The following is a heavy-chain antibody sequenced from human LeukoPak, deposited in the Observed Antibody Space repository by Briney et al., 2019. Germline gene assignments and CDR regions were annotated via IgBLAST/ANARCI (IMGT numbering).Heavy chain of an antibody. CDR1: GGSISSSSYY. Sequence: PSETLSLTCTVSGGSISSSSYYWGWIRQPPGKGLEWIGSIYYSGSTYYNPSLKSRVTISVDTSKNQFSLKPSSVTAADTAVYYRARLARGSGYYFYWGQGTLVTVSS. D-gene: IGHD3-22*01. J-gene: IGHJ4*02. CDR3: ARLARGSGYYFY. V-gene: IGHV4-39*01. CDR2: IYYSGST.